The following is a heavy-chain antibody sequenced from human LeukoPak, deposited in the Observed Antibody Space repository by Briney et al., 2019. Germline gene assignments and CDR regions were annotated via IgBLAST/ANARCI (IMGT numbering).Heavy chain of an antibody. Sequence: ASVKVSCKASGGTFSSYAISWVRQAPGQGLEWMGRIIPILGIANYAQKFQGRVTITADESTSTAYMELSSLRSEDTAVYYCARDLRVLDYWGQGTLVTVSS. CDR3: ARDLRVLDY. J-gene: IGHJ4*02. D-gene: IGHD3-10*01. CDR1: GGTFSSYA. CDR2: IIPILGIA. V-gene: IGHV1-69*04.